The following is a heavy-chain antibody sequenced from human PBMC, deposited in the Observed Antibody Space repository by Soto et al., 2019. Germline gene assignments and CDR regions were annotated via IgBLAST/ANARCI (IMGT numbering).Heavy chain of an antibody. CDR1: GFTVSNNY. CDR3: AGDPPGIAASGSYS. Sequence: DVQLEESGGGLIQPGGSLRLSCAVSGFTVSNNYMTWVRQAPGKGLEWVSLIYSSGGTKYADSVRGRFTISRDNSKNTLSIQMNSLKVEDTAVYYCAGDPPGIAASGSYSWGHGTLVTVSS. V-gene: IGHV3-53*01. CDR2: IYSSGGT. J-gene: IGHJ4*01. D-gene: IGHD6-13*01.